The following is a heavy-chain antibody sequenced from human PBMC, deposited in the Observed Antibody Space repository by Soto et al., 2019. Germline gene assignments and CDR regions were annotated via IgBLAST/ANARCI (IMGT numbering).Heavy chain of an antibody. V-gene: IGHV1-46*01. J-gene: IGHJ6*02. CDR1: GYMFTIYG. D-gene: IGHD3-10*01. CDR2: INPSGGST. CDR3: ARGLEDGSGSYYNPYYYGMDV. Sequence: ASVKVSCKASGYMFTIYGISWVRQAPGQGLEWMGIINPSGGSTSYAQKFQGRVTMTRDTSTSTVYMELSSLRSEDTAVYYCARGLEDGSGSYYNPYYYGMDVWGQGTTVTVSS.